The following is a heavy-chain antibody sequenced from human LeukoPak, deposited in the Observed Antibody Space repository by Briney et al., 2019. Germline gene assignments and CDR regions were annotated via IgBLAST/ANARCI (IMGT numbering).Heavy chain of an antibody. J-gene: IGHJ4*02. CDR2: IYYSGST. CDR1: GYSISSDYY. Sequence: TPSETLSLTCSVSGYSISSDYYWGCIRQPPGKGLEWIGFIYYSGSTYYNPSLKSRVTISVDTSKNQFSLKLSSVTAADTAMYYCARYDVWGTYRAFDYWGQGTLSPSPQ. V-gene: IGHV4-38-2*02. CDR3: ARYDVWGTYRAFDY. D-gene: IGHD3-16*02.